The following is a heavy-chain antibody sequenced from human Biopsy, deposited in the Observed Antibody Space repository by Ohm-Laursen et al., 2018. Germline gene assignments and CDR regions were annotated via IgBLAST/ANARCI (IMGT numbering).Heavy chain of an antibody. V-gene: IGHV3-30*18. J-gene: IGHJ6*02. CDR1: GFTFRTYG. CDR3: AKDLSVYYYYGIDV. Sequence: SLRLSCAASGFTFRTYGMHWVRLAPGKGLEWVAVISYDQITKHYADSVRGRFTISRDNSKNTLYLQVNGLRAEDTAVYYCAKDLSVYYYYGIDVWGQGTTVSVSS. D-gene: IGHD5/OR15-5a*01. CDR2: ISYDQITK.